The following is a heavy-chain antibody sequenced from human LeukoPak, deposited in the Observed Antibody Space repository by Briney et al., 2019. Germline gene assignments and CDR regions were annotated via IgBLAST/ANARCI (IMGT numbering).Heavy chain of an antibody. D-gene: IGHD3-3*01. CDR3: ATVGVIFGVDVEKNHFDQ. CDR1: GHRFSDHG. Sequence: ASVKVSCKANGHRFSDHGISWVRQAPGQGLEWMGWISGYNGNRKLAQKFEGRVTLARDISTNTAYMELGSLTSDDTAIYYCATVGVIFGVDVEKNHFDQWGQGTLVTVSS. V-gene: IGHV1-18*04. CDR2: ISGYNGNR. J-gene: IGHJ4*02.